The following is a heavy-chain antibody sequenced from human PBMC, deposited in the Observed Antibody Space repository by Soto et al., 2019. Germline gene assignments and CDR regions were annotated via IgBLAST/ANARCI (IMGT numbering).Heavy chain of an antibody. Sequence: QVLLVQSGAEVKKPGASVKVSCKSSGYTFTDFYIHWVRQAPGQGLEWVGWINPKNGGINYAQKFQGRGTMTRDTSVNTAYMALTRLNFDDSAIYYCVRGQSVLYLDLWGRGTQVTVSS. CDR2: INPKNGGI. D-gene: IGHD1-20*01. CDR3: VRGQSVLYLDL. J-gene: IGHJ1*01. CDR1: GYTFTDFY. V-gene: IGHV1-2*02.